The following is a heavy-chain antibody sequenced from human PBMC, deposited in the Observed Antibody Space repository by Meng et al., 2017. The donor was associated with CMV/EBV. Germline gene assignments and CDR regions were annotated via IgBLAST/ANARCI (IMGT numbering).Heavy chain of an antibody. D-gene: IGHD1-1*01. J-gene: IGHJ4*02. V-gene: IGHV4-59*01. Sequence: GSLRLSCTVSGGSISSYYWSWIRQPPGKGLEWIGYIYYSGSTNYNPSLKSRVTTSVDTSKNQFSLKLSSVTAADTAVYYCASGPNWNYFDYWGQGTLVTVSS. CDR2: IYYSGST. CDR3: ASGPNWNYFDY. CDR1: GGSISSYY.